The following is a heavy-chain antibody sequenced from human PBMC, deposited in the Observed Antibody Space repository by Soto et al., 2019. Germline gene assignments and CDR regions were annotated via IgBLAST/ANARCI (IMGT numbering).Heavy chain of an antibody. J-gene: IGHJ3*02. CDR3: AKGGRDYGDWASPDAFDI. CDR2: FESGGSI. V-gene: IGHV3-53*02. CDR1: GFSVRTNY. D-gene: IGHD4-17*01. Sequence: EVQLVETGGGLIQPGVSLRLSCAASGFSVRTNYMSWVRQAPGKGLEWVSVFESGGSIYYADSVKGRFIISRDYAKNTVSLQMNSLRAEDTAVFYCAKGGRDYGDWASPDAFDIWGLGTTVTVSS.